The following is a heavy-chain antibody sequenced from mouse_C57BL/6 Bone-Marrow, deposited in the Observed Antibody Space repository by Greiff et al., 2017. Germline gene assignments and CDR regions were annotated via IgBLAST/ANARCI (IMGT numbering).Heavy chain of an antibody. CDR1: GYTFTSYW. Sequence: QVQLQQPGAELVKPGASVKMSCKASGYTFTSYWITWVKQRPGQGLEWIGDIYPGSGSTNYNEKFKSKATLTVDTSSSTAYMQLSSLTSEDSAVYYCARYRYSSSVYYYAMDYWGQGTSVTVSS. D-gene: IGHD1-1*01. V-gene: IGHV1-55*01. CDR3: ARYRYSSSVYYYAMDY. J-gene: IGHJ4*01. CDR2: IYPGSGST.